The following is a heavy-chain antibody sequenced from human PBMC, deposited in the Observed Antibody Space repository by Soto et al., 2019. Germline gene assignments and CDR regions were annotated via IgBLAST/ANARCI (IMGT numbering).Heavy chain of an antibody. CDR3: ARSGSAIFGVVIRAKWVFDP. CDR2: IIPIFGTA. D-gene: IGHD3-3*01. Sequence: SVKVSCKASGGTFSSYAISWVRQAPGQGLEWMGGIIPIFGTANYAQKFQGRVTITADESTSTAYMELRSLRSEDTAVYYCARSGSAIFGVVIRAKWVFDPWGQRTLVTVSS. V-gene: IGHV1-69*13. J-gene: IGHJ5*02. CDR1: GGTFSSYA.